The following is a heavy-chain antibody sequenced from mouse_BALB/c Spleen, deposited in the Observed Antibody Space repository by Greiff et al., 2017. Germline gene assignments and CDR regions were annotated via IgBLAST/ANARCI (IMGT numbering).Heavy chain of an antibody. D-gene: IGHD1-1*01. J-gene: IGHJ1*01. V-gene: IGHV1-20*02. CDR3: ARGDYYGSSSWYFDV. Sequence: VQLQQSGPELVKPGASVKISCKASGYSFTGYFMNWVMQSHGKSLEWIGRINPYNGDTFYNQKFKGKATLTVDKSSSTAHMELRSLASEDSAVYYCARGDYYGSSSWYFDVWGAGTTVTVSS. CDR1: GYSFTGYF. CDR2: INPYNGDT.